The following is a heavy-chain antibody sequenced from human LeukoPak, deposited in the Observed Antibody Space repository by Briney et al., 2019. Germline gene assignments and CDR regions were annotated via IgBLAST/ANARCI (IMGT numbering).Heavy chain of an antibody. J-gene: IGHJ4*02. CDR2: ISYDGSNK. CDR1: GFTFSSYA. V-gene: IGHV3-30*04. CDR3: AKKGAVAERNLFDY. D-gene: IGHD6-19*01. Sequence: PGRSLRLSCAASGFTFSSYAMHWVRQAPGKGLEWVAVISYDGSNKYYADSVKGRFTISRDNSKNTLYLQMNSLRAEDTAVYYCAKKGAVAERNLFDYWGQGTLVTVSS.